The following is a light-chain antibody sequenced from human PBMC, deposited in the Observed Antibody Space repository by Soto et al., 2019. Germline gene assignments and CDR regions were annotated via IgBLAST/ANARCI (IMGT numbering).Light chain of an antibody. CDR2: EVS. V-gene: IGLV2-8*01. J-gene: IGLJ1*01. CDR1: SSDVGGYNY. CDR3: CSYAGSNLFHYV. Sequence: QSALTQPPSASGSPGQSVTISCTGTSSDVGGYNYVSWYQQHPGKAPKLMIYEVSNRPSGVPDRFSGSKSGNTASLTVSGLQAEDEADYYCCSYAGSNLFHYVFGTGTQLTVL.